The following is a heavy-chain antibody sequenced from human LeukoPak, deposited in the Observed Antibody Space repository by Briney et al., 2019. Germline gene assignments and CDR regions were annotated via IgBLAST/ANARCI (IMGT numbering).Heavy chain of an antibody. CDR2: FYSGGST. V-gene: IGHV3-66*01. CDR1: GFTVNSNY. Sequence: GSLRLSCAAAGFTVNSNYMTWVRQAPGKGLAWVSIFYSGGSTDYADSVKGRFTISRDNSRNTVYLQMNSLRAEDTALYYCAKVLVSGYYYDYWGQGTLVTVSS. CDR3: AKVLVSGYYYDY. D-gene: IGHD3-22*01. J-gene: IGHJ4*02.